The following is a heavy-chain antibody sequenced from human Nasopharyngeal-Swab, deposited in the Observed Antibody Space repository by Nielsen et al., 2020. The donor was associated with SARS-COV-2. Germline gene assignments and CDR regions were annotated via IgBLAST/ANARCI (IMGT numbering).Heavy chain of an antibody. V-gene: IGHV3-23*01. Sequence: GGSLRLSCAASGFTFSSYAMSWVRQAPGKGLEWVSAISGSGGSTYYADSVKGRFTISRDNSKNTLYLQMNSLRAEDTAVYYCAKARFGELLSGKTFDYWGQGTLVTVSS. CDR2: ISGSGGST. J-gene: IGHJ4*02. D-gene: IGHD3-10*01. CDR3: AKARFGELLSGKTFDY. CDR1: GFTFSSYA.